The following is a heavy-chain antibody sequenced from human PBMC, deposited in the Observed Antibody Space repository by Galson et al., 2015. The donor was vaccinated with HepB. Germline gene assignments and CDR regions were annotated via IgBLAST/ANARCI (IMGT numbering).Heavy chain of an antibody. D-gene: IGHD5-18*01. CDR2: ITGSGDTT. V-gene: IGHV3-23*01. Sequence: SLRLSCAASGFTFSSYAMSWVRQAPGKGLEWVSVITGSGDTTYYADSVKGRFTISRDNSKNTLYLQMNSLRAEDTAVYHCAKERGALWVYFDSWGQGTLVTVSS. J-gene: IGHJ4*01. CDR3: AKERGALWVYFDS. CDR1: GFTFSSYA.